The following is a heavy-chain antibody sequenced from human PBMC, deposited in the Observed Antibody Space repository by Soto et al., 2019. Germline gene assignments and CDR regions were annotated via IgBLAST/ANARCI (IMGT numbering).Heavy chain of an antibody. CDR2: INHSGST. CDR3: ARGSFDILIGYFYYHHYLQAF. J-gene: IGHJ6*04. Sequence: SETLSLTCAGSGGTFSGYYWSWIRQPPGKGLEWIGEINHSGSTNYNPSLKSRVTISVDTSKNQFSLKLSSVTAADTAVYYCARGSFDILIGYFYYHHYLQAFWGKGTTVIVSS. D-gene: IGHD3-9*01. CDR1: GGTFSGYY. V-gene: IGHV4-34*01.